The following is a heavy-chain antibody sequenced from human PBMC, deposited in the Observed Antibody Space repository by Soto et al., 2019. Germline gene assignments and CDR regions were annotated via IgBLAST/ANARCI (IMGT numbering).Heavy chain of an antibody. V-gene: IGHV1-69*06. D-gene: IGHD2-2*01. CDR2: IIPIFGTA. Sequence: ASVKVSCKASGGTFSSYAISWVRQAPGQGLEWMGGIIPIFGTANYAQKFQGQVTISADKSISTAYLQWSSLKASDTAMYYCARIGPDAIQYAYYYYGMDVWGQGNTVTVSS. CDR1: GGTFSSYA. CDR3: ARIGPDAIQYAYYYYGMDV. J-gene: IGHJ6*02.